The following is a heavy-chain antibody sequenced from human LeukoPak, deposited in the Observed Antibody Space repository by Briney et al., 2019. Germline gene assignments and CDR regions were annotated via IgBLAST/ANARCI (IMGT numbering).Heavy chain of an antibody. J-gene: IGHJ6*03. V-gene: IGHV1-8*01. D-gene: IGHD4-11*01. CDR2: MNPNSGNT. CDR3: ARALQARYYYYYMDV. Sequence: ASVKVSCKAPGYTFTSYDINWVRHATGQGLEWMGWMNPNSGNTDYAQKFQGRVTMTRNTSISTAYMELSSLRSEDTAVYYCARALQARYYYYYMDVWGKGTTVTVSS. CDR1: GYTFTSYD.